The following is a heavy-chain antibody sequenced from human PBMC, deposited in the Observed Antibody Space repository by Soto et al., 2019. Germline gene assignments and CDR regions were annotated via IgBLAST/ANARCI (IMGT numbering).Heavy chain of an antibody. Sequence: GGSLRLSCAASGFTFSSYAMSWVRQAPGKGLEWVSAISGSGGSTYYAESVKGRFTISRDNSKNTLYLQMNSLRAEDTAVYYCAKDLLGAIGNDAFDIWGQGTMVTVSS. D-gene: IGHD1-26*01. CDR1: GFTFSSYA. J-gene: IGHJ3*02. CDR2: ISGSGGST. CDR3: AKDLLGAIGNDAFDI. V-gene: IGHV3-23*01.